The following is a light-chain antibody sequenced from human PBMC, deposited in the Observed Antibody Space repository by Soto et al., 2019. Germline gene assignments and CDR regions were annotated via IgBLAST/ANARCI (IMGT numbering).Light chain of an antibody. J-gene: IGLJ1*01. CDR2: DVS. CDR1: SSAIGGNNY. CDR3: SSHTSSSTSYV. Sequence: QAALTQDVCVAGCTGQSIIFSCTLNSSAIGGNNYASWYQQHPGKAPKLMIYDVSTRPSGVSNRFSGSKSANTASLTISGLQAEDEADYYCSSHTSSSTSYVFGTGTKVTVL. V-gene: IGLV2-14*01.